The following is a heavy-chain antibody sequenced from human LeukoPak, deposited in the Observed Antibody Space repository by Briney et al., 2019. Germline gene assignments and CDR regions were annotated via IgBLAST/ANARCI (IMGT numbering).Heavy chain of an antibody. J-gene: IGHJ4*02. CDR2: ISGSGGST. CDR3: VIVAFHSSLRLGELSLYLFDY. CDR1: GFTFSSYA. V-gene: IGHV3-23*01. D-gene: IGHD3-16*02. Sequence: PGGSLRLSCAASGFTFSSYAMSWVRQAPGKGLEWVSAISGSGGSTYYADSVKGRFTISRDNSKNTLYLQMNSLRAEDTAVYYCVIVAFHSSLRLGELSLYLFDYWGQGTLVTVSS.